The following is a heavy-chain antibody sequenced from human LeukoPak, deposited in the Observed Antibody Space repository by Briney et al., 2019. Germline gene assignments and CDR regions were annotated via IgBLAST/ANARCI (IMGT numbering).Heavy chain of an antibody. CDR3: AREQYGSDDALDI. Sequence: GGSLRLSCAASGFTFSDYGMHWVRQAPGKGLGWVAVIWYDGSNKYYADSVKGRFTVSRDNSKNTLDLQMSSLRAEDTAVYYCAREQYGSDDALDIWGQGTLVTVSS. CDR1: GFTFSDYG. J-gene: IGHJ3*02. D-gene: IGHD3-10*01. V-gene: IGHV3-33*01. CDR2: IWYDGSNK.